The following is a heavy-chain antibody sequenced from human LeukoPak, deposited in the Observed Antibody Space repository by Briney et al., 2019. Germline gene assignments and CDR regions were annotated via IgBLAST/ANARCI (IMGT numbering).Heavy chain of an antibody. CDR3: ARVVAVVVTGIFDV. V-gene: IGHV3-11*04. Sequence: PGGSLRLSCTAPGFIFENYYMSWIRQAPGKGPQWVSYISKEDNTIYYADSVKGRFTVSRDNDKNSMYLQMNRLKDEDTAMYYCARVVAVVVTGIFDVWGQGTMVAVSS. J-gene: IGHJ3*01. CDR2: ISKEDNTI. CDR1: GFIFENYY. D-gene: IGHD2-15*01.